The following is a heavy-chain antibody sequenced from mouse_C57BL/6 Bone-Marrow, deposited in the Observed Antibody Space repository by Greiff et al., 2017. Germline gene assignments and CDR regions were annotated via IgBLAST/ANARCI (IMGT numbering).Heavy chain of an antibody. CDR3: ARPPTLLRGFAY. Sequence: DVMLVESGGDLVKPGGSLKLSCAASGFTFSSYGMSWVRQTPDKRLEWVATISSGGSYTYYPDSVKGRFTISRDNAKNTLYLQMSSLKSEDTAMYYCARPPTLLRGFAYWGQGTLVTVSA. D-gene: IGHD1-1*01. CDR1: GFTFSSYG. CDR2: ISSGGSYT. J-gene: IGHJ3*01. V-gene: IGHV5-6*02.